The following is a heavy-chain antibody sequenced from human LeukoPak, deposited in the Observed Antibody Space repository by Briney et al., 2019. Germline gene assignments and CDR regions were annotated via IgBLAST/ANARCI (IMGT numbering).Heavy chain of an antibody. V-gene: IGHV1-8*01. CDR2: MNPNSGNT. CDR3: PRVGIQLWFVFDY. CDR1: GYTFTSYD. D-gene: IGHD5-18*01. J-gene: IGHJ4*02. Sequence: ASVKVSCKASGYTFTSYDINWVRQATGQGLEWMGWMNPNSGNTGYAQKFRGRVTMTRNTSISTAYMELSSLRSEDTAVYYCPRVGIQLWFVFDYWGQGTLVTVSS.